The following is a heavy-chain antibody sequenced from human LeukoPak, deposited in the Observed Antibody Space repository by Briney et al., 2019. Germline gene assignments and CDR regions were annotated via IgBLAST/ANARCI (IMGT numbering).Heavy chain of an antibody. CDR1: TFTVRNNH. V-gene: IGHV3-66*01. D-gene: IGHD5-18*01. CDR2: VYSDGST. CDR3: ARSRGGIQLIDY. Sequence: GGSLRLSYAASTFTVRNNHMAWVRQGPRKGLEWVSAVYSDGSTHYADSVKDRFTISTDDSKNTLYLQMNSLRTEDTAVYYCARSRGGIQLIDYWGQGTLVTVSS. J-gene: IGHJ4*02.